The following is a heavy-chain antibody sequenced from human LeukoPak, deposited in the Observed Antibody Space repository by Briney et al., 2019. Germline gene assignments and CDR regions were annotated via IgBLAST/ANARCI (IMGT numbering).Heavy chain of an antibody. CDR1: GFTFSSYE. Sequence: GGSLRLSCAASGFTFSSYEMNWVRQAPGKGLERVSYISSSGSTIYYADSVKGRFTISRDNAKNSLYLQINSLRAEDTAVYYCAGNYYGSGSPAYWGQGTLVTVSS. V-gene: IGHV3-48*03. CDR2: ISSSGSTI. CDR3: AGNYYGSGSPAY. D-gene: IGHD3-10*01. J-gene: IGHJ4*02.